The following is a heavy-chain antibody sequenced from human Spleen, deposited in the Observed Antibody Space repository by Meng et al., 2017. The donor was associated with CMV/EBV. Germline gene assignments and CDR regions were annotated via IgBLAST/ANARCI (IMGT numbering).Heavy chain of an antibody. CDR2: IYTSGST. CDR3: ATSRFDP. Sequence: QPQLPKCGPGLIDPSDTLSITCSVSGGSISKYYWSWIRHPAGKGLEWIGRIYTSGSTNYNPSLKSRVTMSVDTSKNQFSLKLSSVTAADTAVYYCATSRFDPWGQGTLVTASS. CDR1: GGSISKYY. J-gene: IGHJ5*02. D-gene: IGHD6-6*01. V-gene: IGHV4-4*07.